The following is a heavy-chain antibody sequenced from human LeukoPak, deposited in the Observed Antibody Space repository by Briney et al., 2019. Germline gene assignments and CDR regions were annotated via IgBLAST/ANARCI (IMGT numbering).Heavy chain of an antibody. J-gene: IGHJ4*02. CDR3: AREETAMAPIDY. CDR1: GFTFSSYS. D-gene: IGHD5-18*01. CDR2: ISSSSSYI. Sequence: PGGSLRLSCAASGFTFSSYSMNWVHQAPGKGLEWVSSISSSSSYIYYADSVKGRFTISRDNAKNSLYLQMNSLRAEDTAVYYCAREETAMAPIDYWGQGTLVTVSS. V-gene: IGHV3-21*01.